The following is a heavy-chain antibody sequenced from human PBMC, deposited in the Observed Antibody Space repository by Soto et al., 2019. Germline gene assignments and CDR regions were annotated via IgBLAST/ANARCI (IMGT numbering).Heavy chain of an antibody. CDR2: INLDGSEK. CDR3: ARDGSTSWYSYDYHGMDV. J-gene: IGHJ6*02. CDR1: GFTFRTYW. Sequence: EVQLVESGGGLVQPGGSLRLSCAASGFTFRTYWLSWVRQVPGKGLEWVANINLDGSEKNYVDSVKGRFTISRDNARKPLYLEKSRLRAEDTALYYCARDGSTSWYSYDYHGMDVWGQGTTVTVSS. V-gene: IGHV3-7*05. D-gene: IGHD5-18*01.